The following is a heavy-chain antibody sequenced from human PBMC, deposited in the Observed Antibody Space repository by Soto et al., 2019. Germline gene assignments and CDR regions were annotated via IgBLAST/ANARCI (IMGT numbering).Heavy chain of an antibody. CDR2: ISASGSST. D-gene: IGHD3-10*01. CDR1: KFTFSNYA. V-gene: IGHV3-23*01. J-gene: IGHJ4*02. Sequence: PGGSLRLSCAASKFTFSNYAMSWVRQVPGKGLERVPAISASGSSTYYADSVKGRFTISRDNSKNTLYLQMNSLRAEDTAVYYCVKGMAYFYDSGSYPFDYWGQGTLVTVSS. CDR3: VKGMAYFYDSGSYPFDY.